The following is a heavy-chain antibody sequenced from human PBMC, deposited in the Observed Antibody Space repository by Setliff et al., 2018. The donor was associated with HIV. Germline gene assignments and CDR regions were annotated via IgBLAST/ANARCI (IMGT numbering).Heavy chain of an antibody. J-gene: IGHJ6*02. CDR3: ARAPSCIGSNCIFYYYYYYGLDV. V-gene: IGHV4-34*01. CDR2: ITDTGHT. D-gene: IGHD2-15*01. Sequence: SETLSLTCTVYGGSLTHYYWTWIRQPPGGGLEWIGEITDTGHTNYNSSLQSRVTISLDTSRKQFSLKLTSVTASDAAVYYCARAPSCIGSNCIFYYYYYYGLDVWGHGTTVTVSS. CDR1: GGSLTHYY.